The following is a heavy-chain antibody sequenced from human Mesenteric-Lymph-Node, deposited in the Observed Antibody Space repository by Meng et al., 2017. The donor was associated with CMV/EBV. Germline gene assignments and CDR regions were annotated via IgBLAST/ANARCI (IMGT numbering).Heavy chain of an antibody. D-gene: IGHD3-10*01. Sequence: FSLSTSGVGVGWIRQPPGKALEWLALIYWDDDKRYSPSLKSRLTITKDTSKNQVVLTMTNMDPVGTATYYCAHSPYYGSGSYYKYFDYWGRGTLVTVSS. CDR1: FSLSTSGVG. CDR3: AHSPYYGSGSYYKYFDY. J-gene: IGHJ4*02. CDR2: IYWDDDK. V-gene: IGHV2-5*02.